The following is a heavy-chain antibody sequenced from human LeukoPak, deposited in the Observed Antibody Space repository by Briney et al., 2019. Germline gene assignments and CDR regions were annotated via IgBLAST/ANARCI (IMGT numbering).Heavy chain of an antibody. D-gene: IGHD4/OR15-4a*01. V-gene: IGHV4-31*03. Sequence: PSQTLSLTCTVSGGSISSGGYYWSWIRQHPGTGLEWIGYIYYSGSTYYSPSLESGVTISVDTSKNQFSLKLSSVTAADTAVYYCARAKNNWFDPWGQGTLVTVSS. CDR1: GGSISSGGYY. CDR3: ARAKNNWFDP. J-gene: IGHJ5*02. CDR2: IYYSGST.